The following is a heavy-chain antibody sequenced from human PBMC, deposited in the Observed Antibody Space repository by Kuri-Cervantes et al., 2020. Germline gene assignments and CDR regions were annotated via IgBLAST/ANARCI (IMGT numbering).Heavy chain of an antibody. Sequence: ESLKISCAVYGGSFSGYYRSWIRQPPGKGLEWIGEINHSGSTNYNPSLKSRVTISVDTSKNQFSLKLSSVTAADTAVYYCARGITGTISPFDYWGQGTLVTVSS. CDR2: INHSGST. J-gene: IGHJ4*02. D-gene: IGHD1-7*01. V-gene: IGHV4-34*01. CDR3: ARGITGTISPFDY. CDR1: GGSFSGYY.